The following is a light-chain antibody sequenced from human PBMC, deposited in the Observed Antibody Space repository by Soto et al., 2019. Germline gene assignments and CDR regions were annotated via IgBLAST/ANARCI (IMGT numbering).Light chain of an antibody. CDR2: TSS. V-gene: IGKV1-39*01. J-gene: IGKJ5*01. CDR1: QSIDKY. Sequence: DIQMTQCPSSLSAPVGDRVTITCRASQSIDKYLNWYQQKPGKAPHLLMYTSSSLQSGVPSRFSGSGSGTDFTLTITGLQPEDSATYFCQQSYSTPITFGQGTRLEIK. CDR3: QQSYSTPIT.